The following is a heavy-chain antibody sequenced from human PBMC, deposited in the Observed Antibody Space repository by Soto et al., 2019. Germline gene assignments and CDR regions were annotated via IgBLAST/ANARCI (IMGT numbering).Heavy chain of an antibody. CDR3: ASETYDSSGPNYY. CDR2: INPNSGGT. Sequence: GASVKVSCKASGYTFTGYYMHWVRQAPGQGLEWMGWINPNSGGTNYAQKFQGWVTMTRDTSMSTAYMELSRLRSDDTAVYYCASETYDSSGPNYYWGQGTLVTVSS. CDR1: GYTFTGYY. D-gene: IGHD3-22*01. J-gene: IGHJ4*02. V-gene: IGHV1-2*04.